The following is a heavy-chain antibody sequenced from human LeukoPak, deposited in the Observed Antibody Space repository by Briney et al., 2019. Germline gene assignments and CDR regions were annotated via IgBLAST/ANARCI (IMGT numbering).Heavy chain of an antibody. D-gene: IGHD1-20*01. CDR3: ATLTGTTYPYYFDF. V-gene: IGHV4-59*01. CDR1: GASIRHYY. Sequence: SETLSLTCTVSGASIRHYYWSWIRQPPGKGLEWIGNLYHSGGPNYNPSLKSRVTISIDTAKNQLSLRLRSVTAADTAVYYCATLTGTTYPYYFDFWGQATLVTVSS. J-gene: IGHJ4*02. CDR2: LYHSGGP.